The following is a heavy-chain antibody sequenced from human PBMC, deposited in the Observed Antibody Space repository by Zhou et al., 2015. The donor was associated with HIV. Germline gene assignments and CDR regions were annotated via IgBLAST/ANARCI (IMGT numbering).Heavy chain of an antibody. Sequence: QVQFFQSGPEAKEPGASVKISCKTPRGTLDKYAISWVRQVPGQGLEWMGGIFNVVFPYHFYARTFEGRLTVTADAAIDTSYMELRGLTSGDTAIYFCARGHAYFARRMESTFYFKRNHLDVWGQGSQVVVS. CDR1: RGTLDKYA. CDR3: ARGHAYFARRMESTFYFKRNHLDV. CDR2: IFNVVFPY. J-gene: IGHJ4*02. V-gene: IGHV1-69*12. D-gene: IGHD2/OR15-2a*01.